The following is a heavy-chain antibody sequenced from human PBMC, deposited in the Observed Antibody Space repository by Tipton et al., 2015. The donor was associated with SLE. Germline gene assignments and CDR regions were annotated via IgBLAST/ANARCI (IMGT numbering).Heavy chain of an antibody. D-gene: IGHD6-13*01. CDR1: GFTFSSYA. CDR3: ARDPSSTWDVFDI. J-gene: IGHJ3*02. CDR2: ISYDGSNK. V-gene: IGHV3-30-3*01. Sequence: SLRLSCAASGFTFSSYAMHWVRQAPGKGLEWVAVISYDGSNKYYADSVKGRFTISRDNSKNTLYLQMNSLRAEDTAVYYCARDPSSTWDVFDIWGQGTMVTVSS.